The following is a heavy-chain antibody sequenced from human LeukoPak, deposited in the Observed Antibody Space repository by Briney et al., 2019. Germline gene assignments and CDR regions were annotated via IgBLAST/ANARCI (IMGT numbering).Heavy chain of an antibody. D-gene: IGHD1-26*01. Sequence: GGSLRLSCGASGFTMSTYAMSWVRQAPGKGLEWVSGISGRGDSTYYADSVKGRFTISRDNAKNSLYLQMNSLRAEDTAVYYCARREGFDPWGQGTLVTVSS. J-gene: IGHJ5*02. CDR3: ARREGFDP. CDR1: GFTMSTYA. V-gene: IGHV3-23*01. CDR2: ISGRGDST.